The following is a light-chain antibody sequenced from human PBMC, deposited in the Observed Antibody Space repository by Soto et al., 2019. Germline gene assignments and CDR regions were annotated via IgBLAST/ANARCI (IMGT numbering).Light chain of an antibody. J-gene: IGKJ4*01. V-gene: IGKV1-33*01. CDR1: QDISNY. CDR2: DAS. Sequence: DIQMTQSPPSLSASVGDRVTITCQASQDISNYLNWYQQKPGKAPKLLIYDASNLETGVPSRFSGSGSGTDFTFTISSLQPEDIATYYCQQYDNLPPGFGGGTKVDIK. CDR3: QQYDNLPPG.